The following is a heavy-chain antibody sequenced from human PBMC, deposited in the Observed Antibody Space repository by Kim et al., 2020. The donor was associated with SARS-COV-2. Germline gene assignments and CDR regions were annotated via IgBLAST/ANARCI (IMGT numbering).Heavy chain of an antibody. CDR1: GGSISSGAYY. CDR3: CYDSSGYYQFDY. Sequence: SETLSLTCTVSGGSISSGAYYWSWIRQHPGKGLEWIGYIYYSGSTYYNPSLKSRVTISLDTSKNHFSLRLSSVTAADTAGYYCCYDSSGYYQFDYWGQGTLVTVSS. CDR2: IYYSGST. V-gene: IGHV4-31*03. D-gene: IGHD3-22*01. J-gene: IGHJ4*02.